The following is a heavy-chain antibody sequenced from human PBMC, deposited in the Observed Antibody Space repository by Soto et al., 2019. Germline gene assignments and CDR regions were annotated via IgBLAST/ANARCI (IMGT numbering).Heavy chain of an antibody. CDR3: AYSSTPFDY. Sequence: GSLRLSCTASGFTFSSYVMSWVRQAPGKGLEWVSALSGSSANTYYADSVKGRFTISRDNSKNTLYLQMNSLRAEDTAVYYCAYSSTPFDYWGQGTPVTVSS. D-gene: IGHD6-13*01. CDR2: LSGSSANT. V-gene: IGHV3-23*01. CDR1: GFTFSSYV. J-gene: IGHJ4*02.